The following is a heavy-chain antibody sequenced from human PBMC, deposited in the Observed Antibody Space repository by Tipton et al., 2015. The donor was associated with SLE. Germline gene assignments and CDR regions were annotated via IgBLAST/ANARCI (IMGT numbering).Heavy chain of an antibody. CDR2: ILYTGST. Sequence: TLSLTCSVSGGSITSSGYHWGWIRQPPGKGLEWIGGILYTGSTNYNPSLKSRVTISVDTSKNQFSLKLSSVTAADTAVYYCARGGSSWKGSYYYYYMDVWGKGATVTVSS. CDR1: GGSITSSGYH. J-gene: IGHJ6*03. CDR3: ARGGSSWKGSYYYYYMDV. V-gene: IGHV4-39*07. D-gene: IGHD6-13*01.